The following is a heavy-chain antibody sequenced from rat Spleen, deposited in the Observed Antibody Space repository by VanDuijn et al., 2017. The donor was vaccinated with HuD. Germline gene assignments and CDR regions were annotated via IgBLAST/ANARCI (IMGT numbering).Heavy chain of an antibody. CDR2: ITYDCSGT. D-gene: IGHD1-11*01. J-gene: IGHJ3*01. CDR1: GFTFTDYN. CDR3: ARPNYGYPFAY. V-gene: IGHV5-7*01. Sequence: EVQLVESGGDLVQPGRSLKLSCAASGFTFTDYNMAWVRPAPKKGLEWVATITYDCSGTYYRDSVKGRFTISRDNAKSTLFLQMDSLRSEDTATYYCARPNYGYPFAYWGQGTLVTVSS.